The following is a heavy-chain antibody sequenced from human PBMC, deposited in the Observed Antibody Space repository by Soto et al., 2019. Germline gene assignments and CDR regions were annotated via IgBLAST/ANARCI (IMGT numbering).Heavy chain of an antibody. CDR1: GFTVSSNY. V-gene: IGHV3-53*04. CDR2: IYSGGST. D-gene: IGHD6-13*01. Sequence: EVQLVESGGGLVQPGGSLRLSCAASGFTVSSNYMSWVRQAPGKGLEWVSVIYSGGSTYYADSVKGRFTISRHNSKNTLYLQMNSLRAEDTDVSYCARRAGAAAGGNYYYYYMAVWGKGTTVTVSS. CDR3: ARRAGAAAGGNYYYYYMAV. J-gene: IGHJ6*03.